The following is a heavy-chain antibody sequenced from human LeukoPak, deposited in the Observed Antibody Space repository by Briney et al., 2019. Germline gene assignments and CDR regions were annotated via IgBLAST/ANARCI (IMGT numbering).Heavy chain of an antibody. V-gene: IGHV3-21*01. Sequence: AGGSLRLSCAASGFTFSSYSMNWVRQAPGKGLEWVSSISSSSSYIYYADSVKGRFTISRDNAKNSLYLQMNSLRAEDTAVYYCAREAVVSAYYCMDVWGKGTTVTVSS. D-gene: IGHD5/OR15-5a*01. CDR3: AREAVVSAYYCMDV. J-gene: IGHJ6*03. CDR2: ISSSSSYI. CDR1: GFTFSSYS.